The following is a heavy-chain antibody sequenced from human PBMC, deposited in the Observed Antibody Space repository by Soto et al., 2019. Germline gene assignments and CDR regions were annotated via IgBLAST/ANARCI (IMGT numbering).Heavy chain of an antibody. CDR2: ISYDGSNK. CDR1: GFTFSSYG. V-gene: IGHV3-30*18. J-gene: IGHJ6*02. CDR3: AKEEADYFGSGSYYNYYYYGMDV. D-gene: IGHD3-10*01. Sequence: QVQLVESGGGVVQPGRSLRLSCAASGFTFSSYGMHWVRQAPGKGLEWVAVISYDGSNKYYGDSVKGRFTISRDNSKNTLYLKMNSLRPEDTAVYYCAKEEADYFGSGSYYNYYYYGMDVWGQGTTVTVSS.